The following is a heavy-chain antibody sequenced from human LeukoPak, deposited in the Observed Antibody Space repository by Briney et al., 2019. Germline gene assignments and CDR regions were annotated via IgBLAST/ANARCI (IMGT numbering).Heavy chain of an antibody. V-gene: IGHV3-48*01. Sequence: LGGSLRLSCAASALTFSDYSMNWVRQAPGKGLEWISYISSNGSTIYYAASVKGRFTISRDSAKNSLYLQMNGLRAEDTAIYYCARGPKTSFDYWGQGTLVTVSS. CDR3: ARGPKTSFDY. J-gene: IGHJ4*02. CDR2: ISSNGSTI. CDR1: ALTFSDYS.